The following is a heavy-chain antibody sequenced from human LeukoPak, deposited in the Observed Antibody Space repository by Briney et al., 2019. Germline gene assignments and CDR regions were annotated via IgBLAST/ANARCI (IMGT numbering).Heavy chain of an antibody. V-gene: IGHV1-18*01. D-gene: IGHD1-26*01. CDR3: ARGFRRVGANDY. CDR1: GYTFTSHG. J-gene: IGHJ4*02. Sequence: ASVKVSCKASGYTFTSHGISRVRQAPGQGLEWMGWISAYNGNTSYAQKLQGRVTMTTDTSTSTAYMELRSLRSDDTAVYYCARGFRRVGANDYWGQGTLVTVSS. CDR2: ISAYNGNT.